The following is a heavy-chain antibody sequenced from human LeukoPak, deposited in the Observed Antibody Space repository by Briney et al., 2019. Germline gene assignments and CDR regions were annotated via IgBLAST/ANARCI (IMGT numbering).Heavy chain of an antibody. CDR2: INPSGGST. J-gene: IGHJ6*02. V-gene: IGHV1-46*01. Sequence: PLASVKVSCTASGYTFTSYYMHWVRQAPGQGLEWMGIINPSGGSTSYAQKFQGRVTMTRDTSTSTVYMELSSLRSEDTAVYYCARDLGARPPYYGMDVWGQGTTVTVSS. CDR3: ARDLGARPPYYGMDV. D-gene: IGHD6-6*01. CDR1: GYTFTSYY.